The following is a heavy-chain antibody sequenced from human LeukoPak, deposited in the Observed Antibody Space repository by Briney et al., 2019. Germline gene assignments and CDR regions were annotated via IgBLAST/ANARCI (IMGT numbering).Heavy chain of an antibody. CDR2: IRYDGSNK. CDR1: GFTFSSYG. CDR3: AKRSAESSGYFDY. J-gene: IGHJ4*02. V-gene: IGHV3-30*02. D-gene: IGHD6-19*01. Sequence: GGSLRLSCAASGFTFSSYGMHWVRQAPGKGLEWVAFIRYDGSNKYYADSVKGRFTISRDNSKNTLYLHVNSLRPEDTAVYYCAKRSAESSGYFDYWGQGTLVTVSS.